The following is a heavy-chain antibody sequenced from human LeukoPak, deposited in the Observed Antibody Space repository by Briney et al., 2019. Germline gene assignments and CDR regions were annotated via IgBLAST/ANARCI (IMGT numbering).Heavy chain of an antibody. J-gene: IGHJ4*02. CDR2: ISYDGSNK. CDR3: ANGYCSSTSCRVDY. Sequence: GGSLRLSCAASGFTFSSYAMHWVRQAPGKGLEWVAVISYDGSNKYYADSVKGRFTTSRDNSKNTLYLQMNSLRAEDTAVYYCANGYCSSTSCRVDYWGQGTLVTVSS. V-gene: IGHV3-30*01. D-gene: IGHD2-2*01. CDR1: GFTFSSYA.